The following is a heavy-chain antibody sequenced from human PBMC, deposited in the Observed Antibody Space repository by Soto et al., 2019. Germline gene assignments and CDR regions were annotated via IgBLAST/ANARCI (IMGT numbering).Heavy chain of an antibody. CDR1: GFNVSTDN. CDR2: IYSGGNK. V-gene: IGHV3-53*02. J-gene: IGHJ6*02. CDR3: ARDMSIAGRNYHYGMDV. D-gene: IGHD6-6*01. Sequence: VQLVETGGGLIQPGGSLRLSCAASGFNVSTDNMSWVRQAPGQGLEWVSVIYSGGNKFYAESVKGRFTISRDNSKNTLYLQMNRVRVEDTAVYYCARDMSIAGRNYHYGMDVWGQGTTVTVS.